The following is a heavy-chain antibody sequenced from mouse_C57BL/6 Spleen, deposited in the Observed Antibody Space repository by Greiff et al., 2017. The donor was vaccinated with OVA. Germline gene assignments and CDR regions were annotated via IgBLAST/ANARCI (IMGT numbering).Heavy chain of an antibody. CDR2: IRSKSNNYAT. CDR1: GFSFHTYA. V-gene: IGHV10-1*01. Sequence: EVHLVESGGGLVQPKGSLNLSCAASGFSFHTYAMNWVRPSPGKGLEWVSRIRSKSNNYATYYADSVKDRFTISRDDSESMLYLQMNNWKTEDTAMYYCVRHWDGGFAYWGQGTLVTVSA. CDR3: VRHWDGGFAY. J-gene: IGHJ3*01. D-gene: IGHD4-1*01.